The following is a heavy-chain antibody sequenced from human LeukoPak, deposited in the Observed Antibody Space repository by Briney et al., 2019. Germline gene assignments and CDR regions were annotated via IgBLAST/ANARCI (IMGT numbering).Heavy chain of an antibody. V-gene: IGHV4-59*11. CDR1: GGSISSHY. Sequence: PSETLSLTCTVSGGSISSHYWSWIRQPPGKGLEWVGYIYYSGSTNYNPSLKSRVTISVDTSKNQFSLKLSSVTAADTAVYYCAREGRDSYGYYYYYGMDVWGQGTTVTVSS. CDR3: AREGRDSYGYYYYYGMDV. CDR2: IYYSGST. D-gene: IGHD5-18*01. J-gene: IGHJ6*02.